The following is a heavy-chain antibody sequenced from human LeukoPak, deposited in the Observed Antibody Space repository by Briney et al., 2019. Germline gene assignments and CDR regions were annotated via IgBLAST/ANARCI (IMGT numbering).Heavy chain of an antibody. D-gene: IGHD4-17*01. Sequence: GASVKVSCKASGFTFTSSTIQWVRQARGQRLEWIGWIVVGRGDTNYAQKFQGRVTITRDMSTTTAYMELNSLTSEDTAVYYCAAVPNLHDYGANNWFDPWGQGTLVTVSS. CDR2: IVVGRGDT. CDR3: AAVPNLHDYGANNWFDP. CDR1: GFTFTSST. J-gene: IGHJ5*02. V-gene: IGHV1-58*02.